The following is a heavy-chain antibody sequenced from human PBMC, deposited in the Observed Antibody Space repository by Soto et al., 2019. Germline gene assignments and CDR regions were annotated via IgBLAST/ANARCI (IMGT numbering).Heavy chain of an antibody. Sequence: QVQPVESGGGVVQPGRSLRLSCAASGFIFSSYAMHWVYQAPGKGLEWVALISYDGINKYYADSVKGRFTVSRDNSKNTLYLQMNSLRTEDAAVYYCGRCTSTSCHLGADYWGQGTLVTVSS. CDR1: GFIFSSYA. CDR2: ISYDGINK. CDR3: GRCTSTSCHLGADY. D-gene: IGHD2-2*01. J-gene: IGHJ4*02. V-gene: IGHV3-30-3*01.